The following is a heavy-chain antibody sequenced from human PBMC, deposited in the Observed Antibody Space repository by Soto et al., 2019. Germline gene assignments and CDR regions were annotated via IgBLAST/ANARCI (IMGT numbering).Heavy chain of an antibody. CDR2: TVAISEST. Sequence: QVQLVQSETEVAEPGASVRLSCKTSGYTFSTYGLSWVRQAPGQGLEWMGWTVAISESTIYAQKFQGRVTVTTDRSTHTGYLELSRLTSDDTALYYCARVAGYGSGSRHFDNWGQGTLVTFSS. V-gene: IGHV1-18*01. CDR3: ARVAGYGSGSRHFDN. J-gene: IGHJ4*02. D-gene: IGHD3-10*01. CDR1: GYTFSTYG.